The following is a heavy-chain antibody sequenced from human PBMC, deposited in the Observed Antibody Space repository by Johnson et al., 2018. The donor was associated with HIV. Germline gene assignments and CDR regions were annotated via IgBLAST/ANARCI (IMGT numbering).Heavy chain of an antibody. D-gene: IGHD3-10*01. CDR2: ISYDGINK. V-gene: IGHV3-30*03. CDR3: AREGGVTMVDGFDI. J-gene: IGHJ3*02. Sequence: QVQLVESGGGVVQPGRSLRLSCAASGFTFSSYGMHWVRQAPGKGLEWVAVISYDGINKYYVDSVKGRFTISRDNAKNSLYLQRNSLRAEDTAVYYCAREGGVTMVDGFDIWGQGTMVTVSS. CDR1: GFTFSSYG.